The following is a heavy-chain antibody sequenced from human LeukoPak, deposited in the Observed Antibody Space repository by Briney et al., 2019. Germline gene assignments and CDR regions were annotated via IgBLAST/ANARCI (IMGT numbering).Heavy chain of an antibody. CDR1: VGSLSSYY. V-gene: IGHV4-59*08. D-gene: IGHD3-10*01. CDR2: IYYSGST. CDR3: ARHDRGWQGRMDV. J-gene: IGHJ6*02. Sequence: SETLSLTCTVSVGSLSSYYWSWIRQPPGKGLEWMGYIYYSGSTNYNPSLKSRVTISVDTSKNQFSLKLSSVTAADTAVYYCARHDRGWQGRMDVWGQGTTVTVSS.